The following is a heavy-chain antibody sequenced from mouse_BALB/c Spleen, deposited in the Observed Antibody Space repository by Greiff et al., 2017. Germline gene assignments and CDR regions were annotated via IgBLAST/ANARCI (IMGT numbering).Heavy chain of an antibody. Sequence: VQLQQSGGDLVKPGGSLKLSCAASGFTFSSYGMSWVRQTPDKRLEWVATISSGGSYTYYPDSVKGRFTISRDNAKNTLYLQMSSLKSEDTAMYYCARFYDGYPYAMDYWGQGTSVTVSS. D-gene: IGHD2-3*01. CDR1: GFTFSSYG. CDR2: ISSGGSYT. J-gene: IGHJ4*01. CDR3: ARFYDGYPYAMDY. V-gene: IGHV5-6*01.